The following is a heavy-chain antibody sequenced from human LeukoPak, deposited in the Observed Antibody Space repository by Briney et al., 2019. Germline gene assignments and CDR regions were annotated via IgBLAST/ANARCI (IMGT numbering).Heavy chain of an antibody. V-gene: IGHV1-2*06. CDR3: ARVVYYYDSSGYEY. D-gene: IGHD3-22*01. Sequence: ASVKVSCEASGYTFTGHYMHWVRQAPGQGLEWMGRINPNSGGTNYAQKFQGRVTMTRDTSISTAYMELSRLRSDDTAVYYCARVVYYYDSSGYEYWGQGTLVTVSS. CDR1: GYTFTGHY. CDR2: INPNSGGT. J-gene: IGHJ4*02.